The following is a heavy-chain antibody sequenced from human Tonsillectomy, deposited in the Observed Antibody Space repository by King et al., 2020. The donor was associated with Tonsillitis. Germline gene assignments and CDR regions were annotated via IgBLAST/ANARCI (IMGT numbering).Heavy chain of an antibody. Sequence: QLVQSGGGVVQPGRSLRLSCAASGFTFSRYAMHWVRQAPGKGLEWVAVISSDGRNKYYADSVKGRVTISRDNSKNTLFLQVNSLRAEDTAVYYCARDVRIDTPYYFGMDVWGQGTTVTVSS. CDR1: GFTFSRYA. V-gene: IGHV3-30*04. D-gene: IGHD3-10*02. CDR2: ISSDGRNK. J-gene: IGHJ6*02. CDR3: ARDVRIDTPYYFGMDV.